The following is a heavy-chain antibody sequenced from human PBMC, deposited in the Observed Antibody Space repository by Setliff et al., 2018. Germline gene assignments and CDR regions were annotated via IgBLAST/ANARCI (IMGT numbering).Heavy chain of an antibody. Sequence: SVKVSCKAPGGTFSKYAIAWVRQAPGQGLEWMGGIIPMFGTTNYAQNFQGRVTITADESTTTAYMELSSLRSEDTAVYFCARGQGHYYDSSGCLDYWGQGTLVTVSS. V-gene: IGHV1-69*13. CDR3: ARGQGHYYDSSGCLDY. J-gene: IGHJ4*02. CDR2: IIPMFGTT. CDR1: GGTFSKYA. D-gene: IGHD3-22*01.